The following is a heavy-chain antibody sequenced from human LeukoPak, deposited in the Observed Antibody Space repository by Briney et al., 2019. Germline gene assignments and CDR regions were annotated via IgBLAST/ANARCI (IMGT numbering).Heavy chain of an antibody. D-gene: IGHD3-22*01. Sequence: GGSLRLSCAASGFTFSNAWMSWVRQARGKGLEWVGRIKSKTDGCTTDYAAAGKDRFTISRDDSKNTLYLQMNSLKTEDTAVYYCTANYYDSSGYYYKDYWGQGTLVTVSS. CDR2: IKSKTDGCTT. CDR3: TANYYDSSGYYYKDY. J-gene: IGHJ4*02. CDR1: GFTFSNAW. V-gene: IGHV3-15*01.